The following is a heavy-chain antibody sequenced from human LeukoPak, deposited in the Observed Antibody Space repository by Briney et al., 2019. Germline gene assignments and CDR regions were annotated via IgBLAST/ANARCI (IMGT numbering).Heavy chain of an antibody. J-gene: IGHJ4*02. D-gene: IGHD3-22*01. CDR1: GYIFTSYV. Sequence: ASVKVSCTASGYIFTSYVLHWVRQAPGQGLEWMGWINTNTGNPTYAQGFTGRFVFSLDTSVSTAYLQISSLKADDTAMYYCARGDYETHGYQTRWGQGTLVTVSS. CDR2: INTNTGNP. V-gene: IGHV7-4-1*02. CDR3: ARGDYETHGYQTR.